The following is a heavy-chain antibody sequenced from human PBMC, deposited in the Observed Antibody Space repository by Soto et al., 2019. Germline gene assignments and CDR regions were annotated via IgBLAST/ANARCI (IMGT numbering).Heavy chain of an antibody. CDR3: ARGPLRFSSSWQNWFDP. V-gene: IGHV1-69*01. J-gene: IGHJ5*02. Sequence: QVQLVQSXAEVKKXXSSVXVSXXASGXTFSSYAIXWVXQAPGXXXXXXGGIIPIFGTANYAQKFQGRVTITADESXSTXXXXXXXXXSXDTAVYYCARGPLRFSSSWQNWFDPWGQGTLVTVSS. D-gene: IGHD6-13*01. CDR2: IIPIFGTA. CDR1: GXTFSSYA.